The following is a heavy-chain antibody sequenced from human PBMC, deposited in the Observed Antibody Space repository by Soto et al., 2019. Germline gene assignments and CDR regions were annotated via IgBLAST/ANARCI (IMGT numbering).Heavy chain of an antibody. D-gene: IGHD3-22*01. CDR2: IIPIFGTA. V-gene: IGHV1-69*13. CDR1: GGTFSSYA. J-gene: IGHJ4*02. Sequence: SVKVSCKASGGTFSSYAISWVRQAPGQGLEWMGGIIPIFGTANYAQKFQGRVTITADESTSTAYMELSSLISEDTAVYYCSRANSPYYYDSSGYYSKFDYWGQGTLVTVSS. CDR3: SRANSPYYYDSSGYYSKFDY.